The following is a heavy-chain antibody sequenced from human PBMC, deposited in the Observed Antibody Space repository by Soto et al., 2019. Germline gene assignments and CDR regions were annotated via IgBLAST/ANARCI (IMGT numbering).Heavy chain of an antibody. J-gene: IGHJ4*02. CDR3: ERGHADNISGYFLDY. Sequence: QVQLQEAGPGLVKPSETLALNCSVSGASVSSGDYYWSWIRQHPGKGLEWIGYIYFSGATSYAPSLKRRVRISKGTSNEGFFLKIKSVTAAHTSFYYCERGHADNISGYFLDYWGQRLLVSVSS. V-gene: IGHV4-61*03. CDR2: IYFSGAT. CDR1: GASVSSGDYY. D-gene: IGHD6-19*01.